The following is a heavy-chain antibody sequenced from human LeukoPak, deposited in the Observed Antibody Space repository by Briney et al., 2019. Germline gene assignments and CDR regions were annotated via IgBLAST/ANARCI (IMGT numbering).Heavy chain of an antibody. CDR1: GFTFSSYA. V-gene: IGHV3-23*01. D-gene: IGHD3-9*01. CDR2: ISGSGGST. J-gene: IGHJ4*02. Sequence: AGGSLRLSCAASGFTFSSYAMSWVRQAPGKGLEWVSAISGSGGSTYYADSVKGRFTISRDNSKNTLYLQMNSLRAEGMAIYYCAKSSHYDILTGYYTLGGYFDYWGQGTLVTVSS. CDR3: AKSSHYDILTGYYTLGGYFDY.